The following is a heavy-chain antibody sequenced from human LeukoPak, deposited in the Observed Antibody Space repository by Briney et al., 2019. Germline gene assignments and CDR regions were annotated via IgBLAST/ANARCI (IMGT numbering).Heavy chain of an antibody. CDR1: GGSFSGYY. V-gene: IGHV4-34*01. Sequence: SETLSLTCAVYGGSFSGYYWSWIRQPPGKGLEWLGEINHSGSTNYNPSLKSRVTISVDTSKNQFSLKLSSVTAADTAVYYCARGRYYDFWSGPIYMDVWGKGATVTVSS. CDR3: ARGRYYDFWSGPIYMDV. J-gene: IGHJ6*03. CDR2: INHSGST. D-gene: IGHD3-3*01.